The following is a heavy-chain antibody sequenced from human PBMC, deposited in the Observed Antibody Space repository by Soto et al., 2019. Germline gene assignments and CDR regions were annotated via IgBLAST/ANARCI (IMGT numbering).Heavy chain of an antibody. CDR2: ISFGGTNK. J-gene: IGHJ6*02. Sequence: SLRLSCAASGFTFSSYTLHWVRQAPGKGLEWVAVISFGGTNKYYADSVKGRFTISRDNSKDTLYLEMNSLRAEDTAVYYCAKPGYGHDGDYFYGMDVWGQGTTVTVSS. D-gene: IGHD6-13*01. CDR3: AKPGYGHDGDYFYGMDV. V-gene: IGHV3-30-3*02. CDR1: GFTFSSYT.